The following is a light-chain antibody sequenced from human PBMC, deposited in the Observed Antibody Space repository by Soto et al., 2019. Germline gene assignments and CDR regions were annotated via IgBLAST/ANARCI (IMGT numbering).Light chain of an antibody. CDR1: SSDVGGYNY. Sequence: QSALTQPPSASGSPGQSVTISCTGTSSDVGGYNYVSWYQQHPGTAPKLMIYEVSKRPSGVPDRFSGSKSGNTASLTVSGLQAEDEADYYCSSYAGSNNLDVFGTGTKLTVL. CDR2: EVS. V-gene: IGLV2-8*01. J-gene: IGLJ1*01. CDR3: SSYAGSNNLDV.